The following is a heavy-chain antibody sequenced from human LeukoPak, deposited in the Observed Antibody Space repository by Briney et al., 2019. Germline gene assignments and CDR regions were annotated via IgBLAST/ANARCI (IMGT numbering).Heavy chain of an antibody. D-gene: IGHD3-10*01. V-gene: IGHV1-69*04. CDR1: GGTFSSYA. CDR3: AIEYYCGSGSYYNHFDY. J-gene: IGHJ4*02. CDR2: IIPILGIA. Sequence: SVKVSCKASGGTFSSYAISWVRQAPGQGLEWMGRIIPILGIANYAQKFQGRVTITADKSTSTAYMELSSLRSEDTAVYYCAIEYYCGSGSYYNHFDYWGQGTLVTVSS.